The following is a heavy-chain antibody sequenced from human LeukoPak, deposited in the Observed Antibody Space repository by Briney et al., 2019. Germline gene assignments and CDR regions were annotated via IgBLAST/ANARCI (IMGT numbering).Heavy chain of an antibody. V-gene: IGHV1-2*02. D-gene: IGHD5-12*01. J-gene: IGHJ4*02. CDR3: ARIGVYSGSDSSIDF. CDR2: INPNSGGT. Sequence: ASVKVSCKASGYTFTDYYIHWVRQAPGQGLEWVAWINPNSGGTNYAQKSQGRVTVTRDTSITTAYMELSRLRSDDTAVYFCARIGVYSGSDSSIDFWGQGTLVTVSS. CDR1: GYTFTDYY.